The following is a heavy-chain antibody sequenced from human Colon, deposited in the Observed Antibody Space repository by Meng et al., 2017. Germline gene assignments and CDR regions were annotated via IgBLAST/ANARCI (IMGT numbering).Heavy chain of an antibody. V-gene: IGHV4-34*01. D-gene: IGHD5-12*01. CDR3: ARGRYSGYLP. CDR2: INHSGST. J-gene: IGHJ5*02. Sequence: VQLQQCGAGLVKPSETLSLTCSVYGGSFSGYYWSWIRQPPGKGLEWIGEINHSGSTNYNPSLKSRVTISVDTSKNQFSLKLSSVTAADTAVYYCARGRYSGYLPWGQGTLVTVFS. CDR1: GGSFSGYY.